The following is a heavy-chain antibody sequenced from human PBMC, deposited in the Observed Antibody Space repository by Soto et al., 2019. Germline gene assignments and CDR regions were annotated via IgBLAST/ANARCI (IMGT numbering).Heavy chain of an antibody. V-gene: IGHV4-59*01. D-gene: IGHD3-22*01. Sequence: SETLSLTCTVSGDSISSYYWSWIRQPPEKGLEWIGYIYYSGSTNYNPSLKSRVTISVDTSKNQLSLKLTSVTAADTAVYYCARDHYYYDGSGYYYWFDPWGQGTPVTVSS. CDR2: IYYSGST. J-gene: IGHJ5*02. CDR1: GDSISSYY. CDR3: ARDHYYYDGSGYYYWFDP.